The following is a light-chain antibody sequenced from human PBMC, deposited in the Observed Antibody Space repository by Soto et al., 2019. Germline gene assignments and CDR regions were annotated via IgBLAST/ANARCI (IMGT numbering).Light chain of an antibody. CDR2: DVT. CDR3: TSHTSNISYVA. CDR1: STDVGGHYY. Sequence: QSALTQPASVSGSPGQSITISCTGTSTDVGGHYYVSWYQQHPGKAPKLIIYDVTDRPSGVSHRFAGSKSGNTASLTISGLQAEDEADYYCTSHTSNISYVAVGGGTKLTVL. V-gene: IGLV2-14*03. J-gene: IGLJ2*01.